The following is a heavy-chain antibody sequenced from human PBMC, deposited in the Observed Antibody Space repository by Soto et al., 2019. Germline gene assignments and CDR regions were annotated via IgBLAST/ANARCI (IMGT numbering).Heavy chain of an antibody. Sequence: LRLSCAASGFTFSSYGMHWVRQAPGKGLEWVAVISYDGGDKYYADSVKGRFTISRDNSKNTLYLQMNSLRPEDTAVYYCAKDLVRGVNYYSDYWGQGTLVTV. CDR3: AKDLVRGVNYYSDY. CDR2: ISYDGGDK. D-gene: IGHD3-10*02. V-gene: IGHV3-30*18. CDR1: GFTFSSYG. J-gene: IGHJ4*02.